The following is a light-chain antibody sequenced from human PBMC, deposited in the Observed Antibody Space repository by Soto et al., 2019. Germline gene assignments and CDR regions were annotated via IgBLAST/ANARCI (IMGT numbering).Light chain of an antibody. V-gene: IGLV2-8*01. Sequence: QSALTQPPSASGSPGQSVTISCTGTSSDVGGYNYVSWYQQHPGKAPKLMIYEVSKRPAGVPDRLSGSKSGNTASLTVSGLQGEDAADYYCASYTGSDTLVFGGGTKLTVL. CDR3: ASYTGSDTLV. CDR2: EVS. J-gene: IGLJ2*01. CDR1: SSDVGGYNY.